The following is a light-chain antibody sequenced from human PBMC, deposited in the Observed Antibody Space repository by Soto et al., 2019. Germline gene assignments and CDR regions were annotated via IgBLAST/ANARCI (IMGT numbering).Light chain of an antibody. V-gene: IGLV4-60*03. J-gene: IGLJ2*01. CDR2: LEGTGSY. Sequence: QLVLTQPSSASASLGSSVKLTCTLSRGHSGYIIAWHQQQPGKAPRYLMKLEGTGSYNKGSGVPDRFSGSSSGADRYLTISNLQSDDEADYYCETWDTNTRVYGGGTKLTVL. CDR3: ETWDTNTRV. CDR1: RGHSGYI.